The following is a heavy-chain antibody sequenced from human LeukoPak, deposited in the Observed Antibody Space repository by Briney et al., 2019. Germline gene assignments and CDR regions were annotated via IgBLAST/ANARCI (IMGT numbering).Heavy chain of an antibody. CDR2: SYYSGST. CDR3: ARQGGYYDYVWGSYRPNWFDP. Sequence: SSETLPLTCTVSGGSISSSSYYWGWIRQPPGKGLEWIGRSYYSGSTYYNPSLKSRVTISVDTSKNQFSLKLSSVTAADTAVYYCARQGGYYDYVWGSYRPNWFDPWGQGTLVTVSS. J-gene: IGHJ5*02. V-gene: IGHV4-39*01. D-gene: IGHD3-16*02. CDR1: GGSISSSSYY.